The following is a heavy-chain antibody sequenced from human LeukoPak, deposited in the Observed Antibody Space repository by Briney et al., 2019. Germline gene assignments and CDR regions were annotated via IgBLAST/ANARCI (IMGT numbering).Heavy chain of an antibody. V-gene: IGHV4-4*07. Sequence: PSETLSLTCTVSGGSISSYYWSWIRQPAGKGLEWIGRIYTSGSTNYNPSLKSRVTISVDTSKNQFSLKLSSVTAADTAVYYCARDEGFSGSYGIVAFDIWGQGTMVTVSP. CDR2: IYTSGST. CDR3: ARDEGFSGSYGIVAFDI. J-gene: IGHJ3*02. D-gene: IGHD1-26*01. CDR1: GGSISSYY.